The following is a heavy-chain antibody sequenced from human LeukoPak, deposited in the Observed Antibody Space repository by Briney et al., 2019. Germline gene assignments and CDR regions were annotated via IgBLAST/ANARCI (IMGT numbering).Heavy chain of an antibody. Sequence: SETLSLTCTVSGGSISSYYWSWFRQPPGKGLEWIGYIYYSGSTNYNPSLKSRVTISVDTSKNQFSLKLSSVTAADTAVYYCARGFSPPFDPWGQGTLVTVSS. V-gene: IGHV4-59*01. CDR3: ARGFSPPFDP. CDR1: GGSISSYY. J-gene: IGHJ5*02. CDR2: IYYSGST.